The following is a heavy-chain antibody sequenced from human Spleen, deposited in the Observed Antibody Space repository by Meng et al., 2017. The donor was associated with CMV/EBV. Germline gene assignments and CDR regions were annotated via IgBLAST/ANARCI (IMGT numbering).Heavy chain of an antibody. J-gene: IGHJ4*02. V-gene: IGHV3-9*01. CDR1: GFKFDDYA. D-gene: IGHD3-22*01. CDR3: ARDLSSDNSGYWDYFDC. Sequence: GGSLRLSCAASGFKFDDYAMHWVRKAPGKGLEWVSGINWNSGNIGYADSVKGRFTISRDNAKNSLYMQMNSLRAEDTAVYYCARDLSSDNSGYWDYFDCWGQGTLVTVSS. CDR2: INWNSGNI.